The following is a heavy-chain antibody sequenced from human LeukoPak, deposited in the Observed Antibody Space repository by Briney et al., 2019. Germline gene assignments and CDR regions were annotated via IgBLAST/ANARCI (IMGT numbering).Heavy chain of an antibody. CDR2: ISHSGPT. CDR1: GGSISSYY. J-gene: IGHJ4*02. D-gene: IGHD7-27*01. V-gene: IGHV4-59*12. Sequence: SETLSLTCTVSGGSISSYYWSWIRQPPGKGLEWIGSISHSGPTSYSPSLKSRVTISVDTSKNQFSLKLTSVTAADTAVYYCARLGPHLDFWGQGTLVTVSS. CDR3: ARLGPHLDF.